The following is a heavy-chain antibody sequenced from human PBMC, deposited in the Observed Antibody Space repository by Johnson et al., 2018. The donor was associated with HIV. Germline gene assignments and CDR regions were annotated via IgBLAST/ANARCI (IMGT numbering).Heavy chain of an antibody. Sequence: QVQLVESGGGVVQPGGSLRLSCAASGFTFSNYGMHWVRQAPGKGLEWVAFIRYDGSNKYYADSVKGQFTISRDNSKNTLYLQMRSLRGEDTAVYYCAKDERQLGGWSHAFDMWGQGTKVSVSS. J-gene: IGHJ3*02. D-gene: IGHD7-27*01. CDR3: AKDERQLGGWSHAFDM. CDR2: IRYDGSNK. CDR1: GFTFSNYG. V-gene: IGHV3-30*02.